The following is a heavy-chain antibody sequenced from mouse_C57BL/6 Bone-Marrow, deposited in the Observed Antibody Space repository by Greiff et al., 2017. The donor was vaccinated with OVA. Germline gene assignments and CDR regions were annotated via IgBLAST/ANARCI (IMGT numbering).Heavy chain of an antibody. CDR2: INPSNGGT. CDR1: GYTFTSYW. Sequence: QVQLQQPGTELVKPGASVKLSCKASGYTFTSYWMHWVKQRPGQGLEWIGNINPSNGGTNYNEKFKSNATLTVDKSSSTAYMQLSSLTSEDSAVYYCARCGGLRRYFDVWGTGTTVTVSS. V-gene: IGHV1-53*01. J-gene: IGHJ1*03. D-gene: IGHD2-4*01. CDR3: ARCGGLRRYFDV.